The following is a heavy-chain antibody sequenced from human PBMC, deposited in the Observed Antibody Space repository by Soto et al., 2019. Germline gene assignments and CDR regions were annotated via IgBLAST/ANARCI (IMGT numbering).Heavy chain of an antibody. Sequence: PSETLSLTCTVSGGSLSSGGYYWSWIRQHPGKGLESIGYIYYSGSTYYNPSLKSRVTISVDTSKNQFSLKLSSGTAADTPVYSCARGPGSYYYYSYYYCMDVWGQGTTVTVSS. CDR3: ARGPGSYYYYSYYYCMDV. CDR1: GGSLSSGGYY. J-gene: IGHJ6*01. CDR2: IYYSGST. D-gene: IGHD3-10*01. V-gene: IGHV4-31*03.